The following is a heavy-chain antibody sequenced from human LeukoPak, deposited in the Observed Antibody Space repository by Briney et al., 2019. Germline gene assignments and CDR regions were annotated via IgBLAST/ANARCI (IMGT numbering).Heavy chain of an antibody. CDR1: GAFITNSHW. J-gene: IGHJ4*02. Sequence: SGTLSLTCAVSGAFITNSHWWSWARQPPGKGLEWIGEIYHSGTTNYNPSLQSRVSMSVDKSKNQFSLKLSSVTAADTAVYYCATYFYGEYGSYYFDYWGQGTLVTVSS. CDR3: ATYFYGEYGSYYFDY. V-gene: IGHV4-4*02. D-gene: IGHD4-17*01. CDR2: IYHSGTT.